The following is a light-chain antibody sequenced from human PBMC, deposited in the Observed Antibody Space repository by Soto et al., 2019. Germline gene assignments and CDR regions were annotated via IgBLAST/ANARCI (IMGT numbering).Light chain of an antibody. CDR2: GAS. J-gene: IGKJ1*01. V-gene: IGKV1-8*01. CDR1: QGINSY. Sequence: AIQMTQSPSSFSASTGDRVNITCRASQGINSYLVWYQQKPGKAPKVLISGASTLQSGVPSRFSGSGSGTDSTLTISSLQSEDFAIYLCQQNYTSPRTFGQGTKVKIK. CDR3: QQNYTSPRT.